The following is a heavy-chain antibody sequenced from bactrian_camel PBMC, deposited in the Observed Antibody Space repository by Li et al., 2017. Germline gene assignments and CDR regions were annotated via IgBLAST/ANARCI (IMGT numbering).Heavy chain of an antibody. CDR3: VRELGTTGWYFDN. D-gene: IGHD5*01. Sequence: VESGGSLRLSCDYSRYRYSDYCMAWFRQAPGKGREGVAAIDTDGDTNYADSVKGRFTMFRDNAKNTLYLQMNSVKPEDTAVYYCVRELGTTGWYFDNWGQGTQVTVS. CDR2: IDTDGDT. CDR1: RYRYSDYC. V-gene: IGHV3S6*01. J-gene: IGHJ6*01.